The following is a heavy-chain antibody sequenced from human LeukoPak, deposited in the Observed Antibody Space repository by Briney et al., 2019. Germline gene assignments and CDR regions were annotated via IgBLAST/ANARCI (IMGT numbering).Heavy chain of an antibody. CDR1: GFTFSSYV. D-gene: IGHD4-23*01. CDR3: AKDLSYGGNRGFDY. J-gene: IGHJ4*02. Sequence: GGSLRLSCAASGFTFSSYVMHWVRQAPGKGLEWVAIISYDGSNEYYADSVKGRFTISRDNSKNTLYLQMSSLRAEDTAVYYCAKDLSYGGNRGFDYWGQGTLVTVSS. V-gene: IGHV3-30*04. CDR2: ISYDGSNE.